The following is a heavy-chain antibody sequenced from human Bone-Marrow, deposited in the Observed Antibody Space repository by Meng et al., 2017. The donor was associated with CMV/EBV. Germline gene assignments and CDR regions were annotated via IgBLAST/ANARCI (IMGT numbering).Heavy chain of an antibody. J-gene: IGHJ4*02. CDR3: ARSVGAY. V-gene: IGHV1-2*02. CDR2: INPNTGDT. Sequence: ASVKVSCKASGYTFNDYYISWVRQAPGQGLEWMGWINPNTGDTSYAQQFQGTVTMTRDSSINTAYMDLNRLTSDDTADYYCARSVGAYWGQGTLVTVSS. D-gene: IGHD3-16*01. CDR1: GYTFNDYY.